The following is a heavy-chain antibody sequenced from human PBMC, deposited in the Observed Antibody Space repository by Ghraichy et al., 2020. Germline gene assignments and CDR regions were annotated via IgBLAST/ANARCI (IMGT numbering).Heavy chain of an antibody. CDR2: ISSSGSTI. V-gene: IGHV3-11*01. CDR3: ARHHRGSSFDY. CDR1: GFTFSDYY. Sequence: GESLNISCAASGFTFSDYYMSWIRQAPGKGLEWVSYISSSGSTIYYADSVKGRFTISRDNAKNSLYLQMNSLRAEDTAVYYCARHHRGSSFDYWGQGTLVTVSS. J-gene: IGHJ4*02. D-gene: IGHD3-10*01.